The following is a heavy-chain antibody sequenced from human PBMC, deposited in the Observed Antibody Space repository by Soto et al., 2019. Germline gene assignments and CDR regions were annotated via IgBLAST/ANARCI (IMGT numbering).Heavy chain of an antibody. V-gene: IGHV4-34*01. J-gene: IGHJ6*02. D-gene: IGHD6-13*01. CDR2: INHSGST. Sequence: PSQTLPLPWAVDDGTFGDYYWRRIRQPPGKGLEWIGEINHSGSTNYNPSLKSRVTISVDTSKNQFSLKLSSVTAADTAVYYCARESSSWTNVGMDVWGQGTTVTVSS. CDR1: DGTFGDYY. CDR3: ARESSSWTNVGMDV.